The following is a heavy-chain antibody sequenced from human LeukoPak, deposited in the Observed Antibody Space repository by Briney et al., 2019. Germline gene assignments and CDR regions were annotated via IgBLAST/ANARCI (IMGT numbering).Heavy chain of an antibody. J-gene: IGHJ3*02. CDR3: ARGLFLSGYLDAFDI. CDR1: GFIVNNKY. Sequence: GGSLRLSCAASGFIVNNKYMTWVRQDPGKGQEWVSLIYNDGRTYYADSVKGRCTISRDNSKNTLYLQMNSLRVEDTAVYYCARGLFLSGYLDAFDIWGQGTVVTVSS. D-gene: IGHD3-22*01. CDR2: IYNDGRT. V-gene: IGHV3-53*01.